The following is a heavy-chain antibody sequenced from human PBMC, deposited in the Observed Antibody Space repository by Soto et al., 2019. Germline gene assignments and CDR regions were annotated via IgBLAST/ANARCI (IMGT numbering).Heavy chain of an antibody. V-gene: IGHV3-23*01. CDR3: AKVEEGHTNYYYYYYMDV. Sequence: EVQLLESGGGLVQPGGSLRLSCAASGFTFSSYAMSWVRQAPGKGLEWVSAISGSGGSTYYADSVKGRFTISRDNSKNTLDLQMNSLRAEDTAVYYCAKVEEGHTNYYYYYYMDVWGKGTTVTVSS. CDR2: ISGSGGST. CDR1: GFTFSSYA. J-gene: IGHJ6*03.